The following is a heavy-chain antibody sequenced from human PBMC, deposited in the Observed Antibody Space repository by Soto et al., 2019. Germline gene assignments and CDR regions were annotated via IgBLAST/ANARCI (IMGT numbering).Heavy chain of an antibody. J-gene: IGHJ4*02. CDR1: GYTFTNDY. CDR3: ARTSWDRVRRVKEFDY. CDR2: INPSTSTT. Sequence: QVQLVQSGAEVKKPGASVKVSCKASGYTFTNDYMHWVRHAPGQGLEWMGIINPSTSTTSYAQKFQGRVTMTRDTSTSTVHMELSSLTSDDTAVYYCARTSWDRVRRVKEFDYWGQGTLVTVSS. D-gene: IGHD3-10*01. V-gene: IGHV1-46*01.